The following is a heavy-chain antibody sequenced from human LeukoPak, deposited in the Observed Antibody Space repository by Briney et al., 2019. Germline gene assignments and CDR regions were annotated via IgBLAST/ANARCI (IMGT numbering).Heavy chain of an antibody. J-gene: IGHJ4*02. CDR3: ARGDGY. CDR2: ISPGNSTK. Sequence: PGGSLRLSCAASGFTFSSYGMNWVRQAPGKGLEWVSYISPGNSTKYYADSVKGRFTISRDNAKNSLYLQMNSLRAEDTAVYYCARGDGYWGQGTLVTVSS. V-gene: IGHV3-48*01. CDR1: GFTFSSYG.